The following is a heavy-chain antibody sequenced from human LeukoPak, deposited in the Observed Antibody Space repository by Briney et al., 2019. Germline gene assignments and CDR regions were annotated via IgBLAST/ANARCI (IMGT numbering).Heavy chain of an antibody. J-gene: IGHJ4*02. V-gene: IGHV1-18*01. CDR1: GYTFTSYG. CDR3: ARDRSLELLWFGEASDY. CDR2: IGAYNGNT. D-gene: IGHD3-10*01. Sequence: ASVKVSCKASGYTFTSYGISWVRQAPGQGLEWMGWIGAYNGNTNYAQKLQVRVTMTTDTSTSTAYMELRSLRSDDTAVYYCARDRSLELLWFGEASDYWGQGTLVTVSS.